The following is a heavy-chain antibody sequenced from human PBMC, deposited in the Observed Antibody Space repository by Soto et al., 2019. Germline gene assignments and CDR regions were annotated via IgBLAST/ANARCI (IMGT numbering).Heavy chain of an antibody. CDR2: IRSSSSYI. Sequence: EVQLVESGGGLVKPGGSLRLSCAASGFTFSSYSMNWVRQAPGKGLEWVSSIRSSSSYIYYAASLKGRFTISRDNAKSSLHLQKSSLRAEDAAVYDCARELGSSTSSYDAFDIWGRGTMVTVSS. CDR3: ARELGSSTSSYDAFDI. CDR1: GFTFSSYS. D-gene: IGHD2-2*01. V-gene: IGHV3-21*01. J-gene: IGHJ3*02.